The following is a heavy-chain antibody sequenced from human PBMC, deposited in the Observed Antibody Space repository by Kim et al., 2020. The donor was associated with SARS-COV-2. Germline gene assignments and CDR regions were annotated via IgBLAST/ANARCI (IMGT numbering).Heavy chain of an antibody. D-gene: IGHD6-19*01. CDR2: INHSGST. J-gene: IGHJ4*02. CDR3: ARFAVAGPSFDY. V-gene: IGHV4-34*01. Sequence: SETLSLTCAVYGGSFSGYYWSWIRQPPRKGLEWIGEINHSGSTNYNPSLKSRVTISVDTSKNQFSLKLSSVTAADTAVYYCARFAVAGPSFDYWGQGTLVTVSS. CDR1: GGSFSGYY.